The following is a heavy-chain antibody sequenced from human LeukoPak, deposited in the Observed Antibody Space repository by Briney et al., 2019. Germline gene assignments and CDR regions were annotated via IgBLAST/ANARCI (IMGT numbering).Heavy chain of an antibody. D-gene: IGHD2/OR15-2a*01. CDR3: ARHKEVGDYYYFDY. Sequence: ASVKVSCKASGYIFTSYYMHWVRQAPGQGLEWMGIINPSGGSTSYTQKFQGRVTMTRDTSTTTAYMELSSLRSPDTAVYYCARHKEVGDYYYFDYWGQGTLVTVSS. J-gene: IGHJ4*02. V-gene: IGHV1-46*01. CDR2: INPSGGST. CDR1: GYIFTSYY.